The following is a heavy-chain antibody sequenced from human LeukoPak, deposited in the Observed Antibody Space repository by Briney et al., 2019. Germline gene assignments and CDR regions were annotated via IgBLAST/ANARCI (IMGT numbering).Heavy chain of an antibody. CDR2: MHYSGST. V-gene: IGHV4-59*01. CDR1: GGSISSYY. Sequence: SETLSLTCTVSGGSISSYYWSWIRQPPGKGLEWIGYMHYSGSTNYNPSLKSRVTISVDTSKNQFSLKLSSVTAADTAIYYCARGSGWYFYWGQGTLVTVSS. CDR3: ARGSGWYFY. D-gene: IGHD6-19*01. J-gene: IGHJ4*02.